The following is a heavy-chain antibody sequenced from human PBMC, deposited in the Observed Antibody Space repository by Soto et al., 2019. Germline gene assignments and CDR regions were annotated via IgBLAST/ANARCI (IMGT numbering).Heavy chain of an antibody. CDR1: GGSISSYY. CDR3: ARGAHYDFWSGYHHFDY. Sequence: SETLSLTCTVSGGSISSYYWSWIRQPPGKGLEWIGYIYYSGSTNYNPSLKSRVTISVDTSKNQFSLKLSSVTAADTAVYYCARGAHYDFWSGYHHFDYWGQGTLVTVSS. J-gene: IGHJ4*02. V-gene: IGHV4-59*01. CDR2: IYYSGST. D-gene: IGHD3-3*01.